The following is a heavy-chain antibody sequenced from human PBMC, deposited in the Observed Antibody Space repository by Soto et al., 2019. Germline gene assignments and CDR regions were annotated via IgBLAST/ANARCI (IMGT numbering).Heavy chain of an antibody. Sequence: EVQLVESGGGSVQPGGSLRLSCAASGFIFSPFWMSWVRQAPGKGLEWVANIKPDGSEKYHADSVKGRFSISRDNAKNSLYLEMHSLRAEDTAVYYCATLRSTKGRGLWEDHDYNYCGMDVWGQGTTVTVSS. D-gene: IGHD1-26*01. CDR3: ATLRSTKGRGLWEDHDYNYCGMDV. CDR2: IKPDGSEK. J-gene: IGHJ6*02. CDR1: GFIFSPFW. V-gene: IGHV3-7*05.